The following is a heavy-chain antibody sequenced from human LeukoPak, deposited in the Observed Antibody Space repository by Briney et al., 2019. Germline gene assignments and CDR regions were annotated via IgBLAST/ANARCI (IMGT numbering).Heavy chain of an antibody. CDR3: ASSYSSSSGSAAFDY. CDR1: GFTVSSNY. CDR2: IYSGGST. V-gene: IGHV3-53*01. D-gene: IGHD6-6*01. J-gene: IGHJ4*02. Sequence: GGSLRLSCAASGFTVSSNYMSWVRQAPGKGLEWVSVIYSGGSTYYADSVKGRFTISRDNSMNTLYLQMNSLRAEDTAVYYCASSYSSSSGSAAFDYWGQGTLVTVSS.